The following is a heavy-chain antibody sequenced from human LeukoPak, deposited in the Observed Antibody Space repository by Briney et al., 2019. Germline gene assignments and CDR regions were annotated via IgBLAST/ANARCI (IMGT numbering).Heavy chain of an antibody. CDR3: AKNFDSYYDSTGYGASFSY. D-gene: IGHD3-22*01. V-gene: IGHV3-23*01. CDR2: ISGSSGNT. Sequence: GGSLRLSCAASGFTFSSHGMSWVRQAPGKGLEWVSAISGSSGNTYYADSAKGRFTISRDNSKNTLYLQMNNLRAEDTALYYCAKNFDSYYDSTGYGASFSYWGQGTLVTVSS. CDR1: GFTFSSHG. J-gene: IGHJ4*02.